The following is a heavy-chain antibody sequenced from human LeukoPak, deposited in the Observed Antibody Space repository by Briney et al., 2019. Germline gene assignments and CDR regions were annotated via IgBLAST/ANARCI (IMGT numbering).Heavy chain of an antibody. D-gene: IGHD3-22*01. CDR3: ARIYYDSGAYYRRAFDI. Sequence: PSETPSLTCTVSGGSISTYYWSWIRQPPGKGLEWIAYIYNSGSTNSNPSLKSRVTISVDTSKNQFSLRLSSVTAADTAVYYCARIYYDSGAYYRRAFDIWGQGTMVSVSS. J-gene: IGHJ3*02. CDR1: GGSISTYY. V-gene: IGHV4-59*01. CDR2: IYNSGST.